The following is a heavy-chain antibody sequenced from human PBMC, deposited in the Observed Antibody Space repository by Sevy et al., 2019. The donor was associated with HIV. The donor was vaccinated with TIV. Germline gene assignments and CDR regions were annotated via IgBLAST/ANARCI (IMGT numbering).Heavy chain of an antibody. V-gene: IGHV3-21*01. D-gene: IGHD6-13*01. CDR1: GFTFSSYS. Sequence: GGSLRLSCAASGFTFSSYSMNWVRQAPGKGLEWVSSISSSSSYIYYADSVKGRFTISRDNAKNSLYLQMNSLRAEDMAVYYCASFAAGTTRYYYYYMDVWGKGTTVTVSS. CDR2: ISSSSSYI. CDR3: ASFAAGTTRYYYYYMDV. J-gene: IGHJ6*03.